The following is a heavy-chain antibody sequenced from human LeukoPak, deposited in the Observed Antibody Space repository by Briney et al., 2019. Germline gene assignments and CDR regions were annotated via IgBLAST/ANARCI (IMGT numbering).Heavy chain of an antibody. J-gene: IGHJ6*02. CDR2: ISAYNGNT. D-gene: IGHD3-10*01. V-gene: IGHV1-18*01. CDR3: ARDRSHYGSGSYYNVYYYYGMDV. Sequence: ASVKVSCKASGYTFTSYGISWVRQAPGQGLEWMGWISAYNGNTNYAQKLQGRVTMTTDTSTSTAYMELRSLRSDDTAVYYCARDRSHYGSGSYYNVYYYYGMDVWGQGTTVTVSS. CDR1: GYTFTSYG.